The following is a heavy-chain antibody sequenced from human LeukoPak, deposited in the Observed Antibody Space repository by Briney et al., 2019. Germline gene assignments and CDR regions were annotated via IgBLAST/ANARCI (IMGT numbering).Heavy chain of an antibody. CDR2: ISYDGSNK. CDR3: AKDLDGENHWD. V-gene: IGHV3-30*04. J-gene: IGHJ4*02. D-gene: IGHD1-14*01. CDR1: GFTFSSYA. Sequence: GGSLRLSCAASGFTFSSYAMHWVRQAPGKGLEWVAVISYDGSNKYYADSVKGRFTISRDNSKNTLYLQMNSLRAEDTAVYYCAKDLDGENHWDWGQGTLVTVSS.